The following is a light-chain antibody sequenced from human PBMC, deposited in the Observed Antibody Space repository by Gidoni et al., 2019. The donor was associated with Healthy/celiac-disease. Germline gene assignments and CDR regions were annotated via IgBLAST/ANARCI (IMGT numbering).Light chain of an antibody. V-gene: IGKV3-20*01. CDR2: GAS. CDR3: QQYGSSPL. CDR1: QRVSSSY. J-gene: IGKJ1*01. Sequence: EIVLTQSPGTLSLSPGERATLSCRASQRVSSSYLAWYQQKPGPAPSLLIYGASSRATGIPDRFSGSGSGTDFTLTISRLEPEDFAVYYCQQYGSSPLFGQGTKVEIK.